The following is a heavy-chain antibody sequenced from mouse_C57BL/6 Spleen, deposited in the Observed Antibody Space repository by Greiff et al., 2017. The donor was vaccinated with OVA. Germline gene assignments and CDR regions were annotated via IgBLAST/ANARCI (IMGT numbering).Heavy chain of an antibody. V-gene: IGHV1-15*01. CDR2: IDPETGGT. D-gene: IGHD3-2*02. J-gene: IGHJ1*03. CDR3: TRSQAYWYFDV. CDR1: GYTFTDYE. Sequence: VKLQESGAELVRPGASVTLSCKASGYTFTDYEMHWVKQTPVHGLEWIGAIDPETGGTAYNQKFKGKAILTADKSSSTAYMELRSLTSEDSAVYYCTRSQAYWYFDVWGTGTTVTVSS.